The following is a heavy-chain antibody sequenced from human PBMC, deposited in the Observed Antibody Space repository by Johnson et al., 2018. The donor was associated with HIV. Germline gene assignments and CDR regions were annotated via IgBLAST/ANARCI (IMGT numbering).Heavy chain of an antibody. Sequence: VPLLESGGGVVQPGRSLTLSCSASRFTFSSYAMHWVRQAPGKGLEWVSDISGSGGSTYYADSVKGRFTISRDNSKNTVFLQMNSLRPEDTAMYYCAAYYDFWSGSYTSGFDIWGQGTMVTVSS. CDR3: AAYYDFWSGSYTSGFDI. CDR1: RFTFSSYA. CDR2: ISGSGGST. D-gene: IGHD3-3*01. V-gene: IGHV3-23*01. J-gene: IGHJ3*02.